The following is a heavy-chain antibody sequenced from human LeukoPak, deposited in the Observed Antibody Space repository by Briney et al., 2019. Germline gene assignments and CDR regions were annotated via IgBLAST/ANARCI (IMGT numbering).Heavy chain of an antibody. CDR3: AKNVGANPLWGFDY. CDR2: VSSSGGRT. CDR1: GFTFTSNA. J-gene: IGHJ4*02. D-gene: IGHD1-26*01. V-gene: IGHV3-23*01. Sequence: GGSLRLSCVASGFTFTSNAMSWVRQAPGKGLEWVSAVSSSGGRTYYADSVKGRLTISRDNSRNTLYLQMNSLRAEDTAVYYCAKNVGANPLWGFDYWGQGTLVTVSS.